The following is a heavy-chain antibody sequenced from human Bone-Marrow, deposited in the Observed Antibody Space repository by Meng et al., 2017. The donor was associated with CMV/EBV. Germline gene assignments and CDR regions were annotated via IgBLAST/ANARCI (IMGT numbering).Heavy chain of an antibody. CDR2: IYSGGST. CDR3: ARGGEYQLLKFDY. J-gene: IGHJ4*02. CDR1: GFTVSSNY. V-gene: IGHV3-53*01. D-gene: IGHD2-2*01. Sequence: GESLKISCAASGFTVSSNYMSWVRQAPGKGLEWVSVIYSGGSTYYADSVKGRFTISRDNSKNTLYLQMNSLRAEDTAVYYCARGGEYQLLKFDYWGQGNLVTVSS.